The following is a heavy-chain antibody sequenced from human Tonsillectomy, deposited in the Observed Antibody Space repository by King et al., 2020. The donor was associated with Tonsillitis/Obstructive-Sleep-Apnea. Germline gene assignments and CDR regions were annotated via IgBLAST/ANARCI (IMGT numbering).Heavy chain of an antibody. CDR1: GFTFSTYA. CDR2: ISYDGSNK. V-gene: IGHV3-30*04. J-gene: IGHJ3*02. D-gene: IGHD2-2*02. Sequence: VQLVESGGGVVQPGRSLRLSCAASGFTFSTYAMHGVRQAPGKGLEWVAVISYDGSNKYYADSVKGRFTISRDNSKNTRYLQMNSLRTEDTAVYYCARDRDCSSTSCDNAFDIWGQGTMVTVSS. CDR3: ARDRDCSSTSCDNAFDI.